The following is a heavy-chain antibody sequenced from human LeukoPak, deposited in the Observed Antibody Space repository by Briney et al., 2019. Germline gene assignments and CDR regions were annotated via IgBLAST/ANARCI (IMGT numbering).Heavy chain of an antibody. V-gene: IGHV4-39*07. D-gene: IGHD3-3*01. J-gene: IGHJ4*02. CDR1: GGSISSSGYC. Sequence: SETLSLTCTVSGGSISSSGYCWGWIRQPPGKGLEWIGSIDYSGSTYYNPSLKSRVTISVDTSKNQFSLKLSSVTAADTAVYYCASDLRITIFGVVPPHFDYWGQGTLVTVSS. CDR2: IDYSGST. CDR3: ASDLRITIFGVVPPHFDY.